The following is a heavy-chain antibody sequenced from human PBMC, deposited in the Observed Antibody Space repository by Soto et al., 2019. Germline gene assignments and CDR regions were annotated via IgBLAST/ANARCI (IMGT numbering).Heavy chain of an antibody. CDR1: GFTFSSYA. J-gene: IGHJ5*02. CDR3: AKDIAAAGGKTLNWFDP. CDR2: ISGSGGST. Sequence: PGGSLRLSCAASGFTFSSYAMSWVRQAPGKGLEWVSAISGSGGSTYYADSVKGRFTISRDNSKNTLYLQMNSLRAEDTAVYYCAKDIAAAGGKTLNWFDPWGQGTLVTVSS. D-gene: IGHD6-13*01. V-gene: IGHV3-23*01.